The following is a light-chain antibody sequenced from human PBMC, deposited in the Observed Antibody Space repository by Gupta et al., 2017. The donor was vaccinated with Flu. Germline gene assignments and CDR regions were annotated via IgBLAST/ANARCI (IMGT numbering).Light chain of an antibody. J-gene: IGKJ1*01. Sequence: NCKSSQNILYSPDKRNYLAWYQQKPGKPPKLLISSVSTRETGVPDQFSGSGSGTDFTLTINSLQAEDVAVYYCHQYHTYPWTFGLGTRVEI. CDR3: HQYHTYPWT. CDR1: QNILYSPDKRNY. CDR2: SVS. V-gene: IGKV4-1*01.